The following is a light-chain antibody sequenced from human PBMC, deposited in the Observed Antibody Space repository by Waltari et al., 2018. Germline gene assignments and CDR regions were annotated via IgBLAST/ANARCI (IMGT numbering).Light chain of an antibody. CDR2: DVS. CDR3: KSYTGTGSWV. V-gene: IGLV2-14*03. CDR1: KSDVGFYNY. Sequence: QSALTQPASVSGSPGQSITIFCTGTKSDVGFYNYFSWYQQHPGKAPKVIIYDVSQRPSGISNRVSGSKSGNTASLTISGLQADDEADYYCKSYTGTGSWVFGGGTKLTVL. J-gene: IGLJ3*02.